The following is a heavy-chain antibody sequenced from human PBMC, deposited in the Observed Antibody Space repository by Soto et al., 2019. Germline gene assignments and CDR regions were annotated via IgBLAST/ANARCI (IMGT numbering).Heavy chain of an antibody. Sequence: GGSLRLSCAASGFTVSSNYMSWVRQAPGKGLEWVSVIYSGGSTYYADSVKGRFTISRDNSKNTLYLQMNSLRAEDTAVYYCARDLVAGGYSLDAFEIWGQGTMVTVSS. J-gene: IGHJ3*02. CDR1: GFTVSSNY. D-gene: IGHD2-21*01. CDR2: IYSGGST. V-gene: IGHV3-53*01. CDR3: ARDLVAGGYSLDAFEI.